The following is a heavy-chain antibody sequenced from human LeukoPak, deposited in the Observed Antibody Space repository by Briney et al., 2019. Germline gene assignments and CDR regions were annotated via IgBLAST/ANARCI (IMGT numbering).Heavy chain of an antibody. CDR1: GGSISSYY. CDR2: IYHSGST. Sequence: SETLSLTCTVSGGSISSYYWSWIRQPPGKGLEWIGYIYHSGSTNYNPSLKSRVTISVDTSKNQFSLKLSSVTAADTAVYYCARDGLAVAGKSDYHYGMDVWGQGTTVTVSS. CDR3: ARDGLAVAGKSDYHYGMDV. J-gene: IGHJ6*02. V-gene: IGHV4-59*01. D-gene: IGHD6-19*01.